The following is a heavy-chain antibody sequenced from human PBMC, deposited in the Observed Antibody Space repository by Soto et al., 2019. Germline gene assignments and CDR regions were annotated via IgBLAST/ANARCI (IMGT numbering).Heavy chain of an antibody. CDR1: GYTFTSYG. CDR3: ARFYDSSGYGDAFDI. J-gene: IGHJ3*02. Sequence: ASVKVSCKASGYTFTSYGISWVRQAPGQGLEWMGWISAYNGNTNYAQKLQGRVTMTTDTSTSTAYMELRSLRSDDTAVYYCARFYDSSGYGDAFDIWGQGTMVTVSS. D-gene: IGHD3-22*01. V-gene: IGHV1-18*01. CDR2: ISAYNGNT.